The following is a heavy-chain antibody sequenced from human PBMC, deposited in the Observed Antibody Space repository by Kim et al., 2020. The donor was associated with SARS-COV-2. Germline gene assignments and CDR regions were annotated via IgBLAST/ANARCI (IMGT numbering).Heavy chain of an antibody. CDR2: ISYDLSNK. D-gene: IGHD3-9*01. CDR1: GFTFSSYG. V-gene: IGHV3-30*18. Sequence: GGSLRLSCAASGFTFSSYGMHWVRQAPGKGLEWVAVISYDLSNKYYADSVKGRFTISRDNSKDTLYLQMNSLRAEDTAVYYCAKSMGYFDYDAFDIWGQG. J-gene: IGHJ3*02. CDR3: AKSMGYFDYDAFDI.